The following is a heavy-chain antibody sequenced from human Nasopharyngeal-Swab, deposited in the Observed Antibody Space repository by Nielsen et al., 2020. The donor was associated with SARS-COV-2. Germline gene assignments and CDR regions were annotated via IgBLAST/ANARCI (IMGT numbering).Heavy chain of an antibody. CDR3: AGYCSSTSCYKDDAFDI. D-gene: IGHD2-2*03. J-gene: IGHJ3*02. CDR2: TYHSGST. V-gene: IGHV4-30-2*01. Sequence: SQTLSLTCAVSGGSISSGGYSWSWIRQPPGKGLEWIGYTYHSGSTYYNPSLKSRVTISVDRSKNQFSLKLSSVTAADTAVYYCAGYCSSTSCYKDDAFDIWGQGTMVTVSS. CDR1: GGSISSGGYS.